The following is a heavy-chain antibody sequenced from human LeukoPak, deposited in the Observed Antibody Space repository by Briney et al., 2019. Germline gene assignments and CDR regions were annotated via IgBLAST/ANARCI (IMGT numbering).Heavy chain of an antibody. Sequence: SETLSLTCTVSGGSLSSGSYYWSWIRQPAGKGLEWIGRIYTSGSTNYSPSLKSRVTISVDTSKNQFSLKLSSVTAADTAVYYCARALAPSIAARPGDYWGQGTLVTVSS. CDR2: IYTSGST. J-gene: IGHJ4*02. D-gene: IGHD6-6*01. CDR3: ARALAPSIAARPGDY. V-gene: IGHV4-61*02. CDR1: GGSLSSGSYY.